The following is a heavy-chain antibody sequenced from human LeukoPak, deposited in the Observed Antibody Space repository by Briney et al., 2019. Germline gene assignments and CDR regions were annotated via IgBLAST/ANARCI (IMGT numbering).Heavy chain of an antibody. J-gene: IGHJ4*02. D-gene: IGHD3-16*02. Sequence: PGGSLRLSCAASGFTFSSYEMNWVRQAPGKGLEWVSYISSSGSTIYYADSVKSRFTISRDNAKNSLYLQMNSLRAEDTAVYYCARDGMDDYVWGSYRYDYWGQGTLVTVSS. V-gene: IGHV3-48*03. CDR1: GFTFSSYE. CDR3: ARDGMDDYVWGSYRYDY. CDR2: ISSSGSTI.